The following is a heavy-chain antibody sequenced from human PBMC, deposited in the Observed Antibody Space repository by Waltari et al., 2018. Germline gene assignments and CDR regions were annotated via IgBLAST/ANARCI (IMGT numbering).Heavy chain of an antibody. Sequence: EVQLLESGGGLVQPGGSLRLSCAASGFTFSSYDLSWCLKAPGKGLEWVSATSGSGGSTYYADSVKGRFTISRDNSKNTLYLQMNSLRAEDTAVYYCAKDNNGDSSGYYSDAFDIWGQGTMVTVSS. CDR3: AKDNNGDSSGYYSDAFDI. CDR2: TSGSGGST. D-gene: IGHD3-22*01. J-gene: IGHJ3*02. V-gene: IGHV3-23*01. CDR1: GFTFSSYD.